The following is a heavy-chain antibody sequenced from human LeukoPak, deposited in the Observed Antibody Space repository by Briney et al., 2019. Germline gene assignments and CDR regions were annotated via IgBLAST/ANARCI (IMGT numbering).Heavy chain of an antibody. J-gene: IGHJ4*02. D-gene: IGHD1-1*01. CDR3: ARRHHLGLEPYFDY. CDR2: ISYDGSNK. Sequence: PGRSLRLSCAASGFTFSSYAMHWVRQAPGKGLEWVAVISYDGSNKYYADSVKGRFTISRDNSKNTLYLQMNSLRAEDTAVYYCARRHHLGLEPYFDYWGQGTLVTVSS. V-gene: IGHV3-30-3*01. CDR1: GFTFSSYA.